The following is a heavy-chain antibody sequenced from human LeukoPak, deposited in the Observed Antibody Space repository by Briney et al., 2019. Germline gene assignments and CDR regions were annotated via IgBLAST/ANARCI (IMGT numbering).Heavy chain of an antibody. CDR1: GYTFTTNG. J-gene: IGHJ4*02. Sequence: ASVKVSCKASGYTFTTNGISWVRQAPGQGLEWMGWISADNGNTNYAQKVQGRVTMTTDTSTSTAYMELRSLRSDDTAMYYCARGNKPPYFDDWGQGTLVTVSS. V-gene: IGHV1-18*01. CDR2: ISADNGNT. D-gene: IGHD2/OR15-2a*01. CDR3: ARGNKPPYFDD.